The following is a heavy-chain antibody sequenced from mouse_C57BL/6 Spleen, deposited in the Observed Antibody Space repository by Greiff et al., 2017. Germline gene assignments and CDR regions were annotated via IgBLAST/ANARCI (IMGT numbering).Heavy chain of an antibody. CDR1: GFTFSSYG. Sequence: EVKLVESGGDLVKPGGSLKLSCAASGFTFSSYGMSWVRQTPDKRLEWVATISSGGSYTYYPDSVKGRFTISRDNAKNTLYLQMSSLKSEDTAMYYCARGGSWGFDYWGQGTTLTVSS. J-gene: IGHJ2*01. CDR2: ISSGGSYT. CDR3: ARGGSWGFDY. V-gene: IGHV5-6*01. D-gene: IGHD4-1*01.